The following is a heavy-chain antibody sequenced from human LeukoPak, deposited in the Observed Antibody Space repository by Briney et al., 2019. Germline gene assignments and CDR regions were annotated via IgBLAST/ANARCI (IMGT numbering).Heavy chain of an antibody. CDR3: ARAQGIQWFRPSYFDY. V-gene: IGHV4-34*01. CDR1: GGSFSAYY. D-gene: IGHD3-22*01. CDR2: INHSGST. J-gene: IGHJ4*02. Sequence: SETLSLTCAVYGGSFSAYYWSWIRQPPGKGLEWIGEINHSGSTNYNPSLKSRVTISVDTSKNQFSLKLSSVTAADTAVYYCARAQGIQWFRPSYFDYWGQGTLVTVSS.